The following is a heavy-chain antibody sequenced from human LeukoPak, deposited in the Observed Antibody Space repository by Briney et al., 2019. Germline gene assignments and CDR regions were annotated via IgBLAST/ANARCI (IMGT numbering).Heavy chain of an antibody. D-gene: IGHD3-16*01. V-gene: IGHV3-74*01. CDR1: GFAFSNYW. J-gene: IGHJ6*03. CDR2: INTHGSST. CDR3: LAGYYYYYVDV. Sequence: GGPLRLSCAASGFAFSNYWLHWVRQAPGKGLEWVARINTHGSSTNYADSVKGRFTISRDNAKNTLYLQMTSLSAEDTAVYYALAGYYYYYVDVWGKGTTVTVSS.